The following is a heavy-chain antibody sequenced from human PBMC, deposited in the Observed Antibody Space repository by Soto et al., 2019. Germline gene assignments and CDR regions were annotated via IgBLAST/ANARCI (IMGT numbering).Heavy chain of an antibody. V-gene: IGHV3-23*01. CDR1: GFTFSSYA. J-gene: IGHJ4*02. D-gene: IGHD6-19*01. CDR3: AKPASIAVAIPYYFDY. CDR2: ISGSGGST. Sequence: GGSLRLSCAASGFTFSSYAMSRVRQAPGKGLEWVSAISGSGGSTYYADSVKGRFTISRDNSKNTLYLQMNSLRAEDTAVYYCAKPASIAVAIPYYFDYWGQGTLVTVSS.